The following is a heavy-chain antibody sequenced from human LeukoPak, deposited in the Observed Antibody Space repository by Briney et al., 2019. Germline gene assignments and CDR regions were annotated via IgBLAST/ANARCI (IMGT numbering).Heavy chain of an antibody. CDR1: GFTFSSFE. V-gene: IGHV3-48*03. Sequence: PGGSLGLSCAASGFTFSSFEMNWVRQAPGKGLEWVSYISSSGSTTFYADSVKGRFTISRDNAKNSLYLQMNSLRADDTAVYYCGSSPYVWGIDHWGQGTPVTVSS. D-gene: IGHD3-16*01. CDR2: ISSSGSTT. CDR3: GSSPYVWGIDH. J-gene: IGHJ4*02.